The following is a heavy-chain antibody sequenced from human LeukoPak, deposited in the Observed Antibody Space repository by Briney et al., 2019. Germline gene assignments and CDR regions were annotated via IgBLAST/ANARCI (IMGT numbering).Heavy chain of an antibody. CDR1: SYRSPNYG. V-gene: IGHV1-18*01. Sequence: GASVKVSCKASSYRSPNYGITWVRQAPGHGLEWMGWISTYNGNTQYAQNLQGRVTLTTDPSTNTAYMELRSLTSDDTAVYYCAIPAKGAYFYYYMDVWGEGTSVTVSS. CDR2: ISTYNGNT. CDR3: AIPAKGAYFYYYMDV. J-gene: IGHJ6*03.